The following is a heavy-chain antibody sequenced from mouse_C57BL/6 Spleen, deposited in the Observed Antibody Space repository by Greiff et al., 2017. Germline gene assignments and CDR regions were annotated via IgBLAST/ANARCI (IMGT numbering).Heavy chain of an antibody. Sequence: EVKLMESGGGLVKPGGSLKLSCAASGFTFSSYAMSWVRQTPEKRLEWVATISDGGSYTYYPDNVKGRFTISRDNAKNNLYLQMSHLKSEDTAMYYCARDNYDSSYGCAYWGQGTLVTVSA. V-gene: IGHV5-4*01. D-gene: IGHD1-1*01. CDR3: ARDNYDSSYGCAY. CDR1: GFTFSSYA. CDR2: ISDGGSYT. J-gene: IGHJ3*01.